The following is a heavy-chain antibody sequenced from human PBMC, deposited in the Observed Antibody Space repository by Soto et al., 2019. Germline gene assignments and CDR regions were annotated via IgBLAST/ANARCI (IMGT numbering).Heavy chain of an antibody. CDR1: GFTFSRYA. D-gene: IGHD2-8*01. V-gene: IGHV3-30-3*01. CDR3: ARSRNGAVPDSINF. Sequence: HPGGSLRLSCAASGFTFSRYAMHWVRQAPGEGLEWVAVISRDGSSKYYGDSAKGRFTVSRDNSNNTLYLSMTSLRPDDTAVFYCARSRNGAVPDSINFWGQGTLVTVS. J-gene: IGHJ4*02. CDR2: ISRDGSSK.